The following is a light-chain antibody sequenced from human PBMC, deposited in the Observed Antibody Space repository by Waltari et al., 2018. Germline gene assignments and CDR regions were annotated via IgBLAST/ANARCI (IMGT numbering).Light chain of an antibody. V-gene: IGKV1-9*01. CDR3: QQLNTYPLT. CDR1: QGIDNQ. Sequence: DIQLTQSPYFLSASVGDRVTITCRASQGIDNQLAWYKQKPGKAPNLLIYFASNLLSGVPSRFGGSGSGTEFTLTISSLQPEDFATYFCQQLNTYPLTFGGGTKVEIK. CDR2: FAS. J-gene: IGKJ4*01.